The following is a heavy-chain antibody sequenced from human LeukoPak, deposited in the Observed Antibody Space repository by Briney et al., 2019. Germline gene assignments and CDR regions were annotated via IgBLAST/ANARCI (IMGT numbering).Heavy chain of an antibody. Sequence: ASVKVSCKASGYTFTGYYIHWVRQAPGQGLEWMGWINPNSGGTNYAQKFQGRVTMTRDTSISTAYMELSRLRSDDTAVYYCARDAVSMVRGVENWFDPWGQGTLVTVSS. CDR1: GYTFTGYY. J-gene: IGHJ5*02. D-gene: IGHD3-10*01. CDR3: ARDAVSMVRGVENWFDP. V-gene: IGHV1-2*02. CDR2: INPNSGGT.